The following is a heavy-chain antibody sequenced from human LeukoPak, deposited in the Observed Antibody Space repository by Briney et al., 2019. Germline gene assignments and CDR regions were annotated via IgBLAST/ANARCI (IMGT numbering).Heavy chain of an antibody. CDR3: ARTRRVAVTATHPYYFDY. Sequence: GGSLRLSCAASGFTLSTYDMHWVRQPTGEGLEWVSIIYRAGDTYYPGSVKGRFTISRDNAKNSLYLQMNSLRAEDTAVYYCARTRRVAVTATHPYYFDYWGQGTLVTVSS. CDR1: GFTLSTYD. D-gene: IGHD2-21*02. J-gene: IGHJ4*02. CDR2: IYRAGDT. V-gene: IGHV3-13*01.